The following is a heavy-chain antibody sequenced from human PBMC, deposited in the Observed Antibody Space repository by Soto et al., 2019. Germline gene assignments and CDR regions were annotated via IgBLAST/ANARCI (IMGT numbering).Heavy chain of an antibody. CDR1: GFTFSSYG. Sequence: GGSLRLSCAASGFTFSSYGMHWVRQAPGKGLEWVAVISYDGSNKYYADSVKGRFTISRDNSKNTLYLQMNSLRAEDTAVYYCAKFLYGDYDWGAFDIWGQGTMVTVSS. J-gene: IGHJ3*02. V-gene: IGHV3-30*18. CDR3: AKFLYGDYDWGAFDI. CDR2: ISYDGSNK. D-gene: IGHD4-17*01.